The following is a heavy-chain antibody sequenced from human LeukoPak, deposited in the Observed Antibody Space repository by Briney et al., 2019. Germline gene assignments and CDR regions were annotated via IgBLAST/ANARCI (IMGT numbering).Heavy chain of an antibody. CDR3: ARGPYYGY. CDR2: ISYDGSNK. J-gene: IGHJ4*02. Sequence: PGGSVRLSCAASGFTFKSYSMYWVRQAPGKGLEWVAVISYDGSNKYYADSVKGRFTISRDNSKNTLYLEMNSLRVEDTAVYYCARGPYYGYWSQGSLVTVS. CDR1: GFTFKSYS. V-gene: IGHV3-30*01.